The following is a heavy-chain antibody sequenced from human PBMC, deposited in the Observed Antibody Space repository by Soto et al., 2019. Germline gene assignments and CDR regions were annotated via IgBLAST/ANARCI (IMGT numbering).Heavy chain of an antibody. CDR2: TYYRSKWFN. D-gene: IGHD3-22*01. CDR3: ARARPYYDSSGYYDS. V-gene: IGHV6-1*01. CDR1: GDSVCSNSAA. Sequence: SQTPSLTCAIYGDSVCSNSAAWNWSRQSPSRGLEWLGRTYYRSKWFNDYAVSVKSRITITPDTSKNQFSLQLSSVTPEDTAVYYCARARPYYDSSGYYDSWGQGSLVTVSS. J-gene: IGHJ4*02.